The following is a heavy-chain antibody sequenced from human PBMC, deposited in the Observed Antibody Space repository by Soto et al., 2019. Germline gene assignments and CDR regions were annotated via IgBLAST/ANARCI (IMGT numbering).Heavy chain of an antibody. D-gene: IGHD2-21*01. J-gene: IGHJ4*02. Sequence: EVQLLESGGGLVQPGGSLRLSCAASGFTFSSYAMSWVRQAPGKGLEWVSAISGSGGSTYYADSVKGRFTISRDNSKNTLYLQINSLRAEDTAVYYCAKDCGGDCYVWGGTFFDYWGQGTLVTVSS. CDR2: ISGSGGST. CDR3: AKDCGGDCYVWGGTFFDY. CDR1: GFTFSSYA. V-gene: IGHV3-23*01.